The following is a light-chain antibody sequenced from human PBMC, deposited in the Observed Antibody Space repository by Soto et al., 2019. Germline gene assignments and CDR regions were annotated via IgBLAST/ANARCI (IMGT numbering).Light chain of an antibody. J-gene: IGLJ3*02. CDR2: EVT. CDR1: STDVGHYNY. CDR3: SSYTGFNSAV. Sequence: QSALTQPASVSGSPGQSITIPCTGTSTDVGHYNYVSWYQQRPGKAPKLMIYEVTNRPSGVSDRFSGSRSGNTASLTISGLRAEDEADYYCSSYTGFNSAVFGGGTKLTVL. V-gene: IGLV2-14*01.